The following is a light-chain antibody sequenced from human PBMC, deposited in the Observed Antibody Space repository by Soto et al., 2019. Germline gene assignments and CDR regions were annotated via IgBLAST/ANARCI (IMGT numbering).Light chain of an antibody. CDR3: HQYDNAPQT. J-gene: IGKJ2*01. CDR1: QPLKRTY. CDR2: GAS. Sequence: EIVLMQSPGTLSLTPGERATLSCRASQPLKRTYIAWYQQKPGQAPRVLIYGASNRAAGIPDRFSGSGSGTDFSLTISRLEPEDFAVYYCHQYDNAPQTFGQGTKVEIK. V-gene: IGKV3-20*01.